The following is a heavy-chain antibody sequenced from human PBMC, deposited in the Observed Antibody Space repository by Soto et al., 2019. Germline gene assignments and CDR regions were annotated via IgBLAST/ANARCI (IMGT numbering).Heavy chain of an antibody. J-gene: IGHJ6*02. D-gene: IGHD3-3*01. CDR1: GGSISSGGYY. V-gene: IGHV4-31*02. CDR2: IYYSGST. CDR3: ATHCRRRIKIIGVVSTFYYDMDD. Sequence: PLSLTCPFSGGSISSGGYYGCLIRHHPGKGLEWIGYIYYSGSTYNNPSLKSRVTISVDTSKNQFSLKRSSVTAAATAVYYCATHCRRRIKIIGVVSTFYYDMDDWGQRITVTDSS.